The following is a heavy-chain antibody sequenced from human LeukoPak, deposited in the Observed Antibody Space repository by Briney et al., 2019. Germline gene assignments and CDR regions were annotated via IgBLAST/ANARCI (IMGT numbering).Heavy chain of an antibody. CDR3: AKDLGYYDSSGSAGGFDY. J-gene: IGHJ4*02. V-gene: IGHV3-43D*04. D-gene: IGHD3-22*01. CDR1: GFTFDDYA. Sequence: GGSLRLSCAASGFTFDDYAMHWGRQAPGKGLEWVSLISWDGGSTYYADSVKGRFTISRDNSKNSLYLQMNSLRAEDTALYYCAKDLGYYDSSGSAGGFDYWGQGTLVTVSS. CDR2: ISWDGGST.